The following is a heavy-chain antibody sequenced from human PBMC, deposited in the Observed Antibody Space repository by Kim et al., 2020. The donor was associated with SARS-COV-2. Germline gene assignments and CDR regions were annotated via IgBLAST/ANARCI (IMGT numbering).Heavy chain of an antibody. Sequence: GESLKISCKGSGYSFTSYWISWVRQMPGKGLEWMGRIDPSDSYTNYSPSSQGHVTISADKPISTAYLQWSSLKASDTAMYYCARHYSQASDYGDYNEADFFDYWGQGTLVTVSS. D-gene: IGHD4-17*01. CDR3: ARHYSQASDYGDYNEADFFDY. CDR1: GYSFTSYW. CDR2: IDPSDSYT. V-gene: IGHV5-10-1*01. J-gene: IGHJ4*02.